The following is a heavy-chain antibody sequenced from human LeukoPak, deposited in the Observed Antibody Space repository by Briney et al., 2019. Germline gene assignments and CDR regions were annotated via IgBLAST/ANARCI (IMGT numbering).Heavy chain of an antibody. J-gene: IGHJ4*02. CDR3: ARGGDYFDY. D-gene: IGHD1-26*01. CDR1: GGSISSYY. Sequence: SEALSLTCTVSGGSISSYYWSWIRQPPGKGLEWIGYIYYSGSTNYNPSLKSRVTISVDTSKNQFSLRLSSVTAADTAVYYCARGGDYFDYWGQGTLVTVSS. CDR2: IYYSGST. V-gene: IGHV4-59*01.